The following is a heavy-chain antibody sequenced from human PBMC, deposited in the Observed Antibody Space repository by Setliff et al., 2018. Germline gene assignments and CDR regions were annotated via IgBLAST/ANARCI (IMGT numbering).Heavy chain of an antibody. CDR1: GGTFRSYG. D-gene: IGHD2-21*02. V-gene: IGHV1-69*05. CDR2: TIPSFGST. J-gene: IGHJ6*03. Sequence: SVKVSCKASGGTFRSYGISWVRQAPGQGLEWMGGTIPSFGSTTYAQKFLGRVTITTDESSSTGYMELSSLRSEDTAVYFCARESVVVVTTTNYYYYIDVWGEGTTVTVSS. CDR3: ARESVVVVTTTNYYYYIDV.